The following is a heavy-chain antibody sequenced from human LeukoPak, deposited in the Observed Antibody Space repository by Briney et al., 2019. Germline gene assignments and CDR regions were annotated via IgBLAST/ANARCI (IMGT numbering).Heavy chain of an antibody. CDR1: GGTFSSYA. J-gene: IGHJ4*02. CDR2: IIPILGIA. V-gene: IGHV1-69*04. Sequence: ASVKVSCKASGGTFSSYAISWVRQAPGQGLEWMGRIIPILGIANYAQKFQGRVTITADKSTSTAYMELSSLRSEDTAVYYCARERLKNGDSAHFDYWGQGTLVTVSS. D-gene: IGHD4-17*01. CDR3: ARERLKNGDSAHFDY.